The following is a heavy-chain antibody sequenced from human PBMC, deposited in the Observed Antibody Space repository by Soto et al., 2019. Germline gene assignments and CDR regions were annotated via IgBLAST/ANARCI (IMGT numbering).Heavy chain of an antibody. J-gene: IGHJ4*02. CDR2: IGTTGDT. CDR1: GFTFSSYD. Sequence: GGSLRLSCSASGFTFSSYDMHWVRQGTGKGLEWVSAIGTTGDTYYAGSVKGRFTISRENDKNYLYLKMNSLRAGDTAIYFCEREIGPTLFHYWGQGPLVTVSS. D-gene: IGHD3-22*01. CDR3: EREIGPTLFHY. V-gene: IGHV3-13*04.